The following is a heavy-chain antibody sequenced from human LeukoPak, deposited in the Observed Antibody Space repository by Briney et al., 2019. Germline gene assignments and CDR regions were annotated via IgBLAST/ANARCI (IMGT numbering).Heavy chain of an antibody. V-gene: IGHV3-7*01. J-gene: IGHJ6*02. CDR3: ARDNCGGDCPYYYYYGMDV. D-gene: IGHD2-21*02. CDR1: GFTFSNYR. Sequence: PGGSLRLSCAASGFTFSNYRTNWVRQAPGKGLEWVASVKQDVGEKYYVDSVKGRFTISRDNAKNSLYLQMNSLRAEDTAVYYCARDNCGGDCPYYYYYGMDVWGQGTTVTVSS. CDR2: VKQDVGEK.